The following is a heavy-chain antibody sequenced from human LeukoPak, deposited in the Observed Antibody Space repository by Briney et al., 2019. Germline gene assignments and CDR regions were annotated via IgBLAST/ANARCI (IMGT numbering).Heavy chain of an antibody. CDR2: ESYGLQWHF. CDR1: GDSVSSNRVA. CDR3: ARGSRGAAADGINWFDP. Sequence: SLALSLTCAISGDSVSSNRVAWNWIRQSPSRGLEWLGTESYGLQWHFNYAPSVKTRITINPDTSKNQFSLHLKSVTPDDTAVYYCARGSRGAAADGINWFDPWGQGTLVTSS. J-gene: IGHJ5*02. D-gene: IGHD6-13*01. V-gene: IGHV6-1*01.